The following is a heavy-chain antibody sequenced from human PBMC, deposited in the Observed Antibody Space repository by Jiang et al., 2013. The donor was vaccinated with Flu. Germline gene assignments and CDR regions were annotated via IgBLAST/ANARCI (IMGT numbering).Heavy chain of an antibody. CDR3: ARNEPAERTHTTFRGKGPNTPNFDY. CDR2: INHSGST. D-gene: IGHD3-10*01. CDR1: GGSFSGYY. V-gene: IGHV4-34*01. Sequence: LLKPSETLSLTCAVYGGSFSGYYWSWIRQPPGKGLEWIGEINHSGSTNYNPSLKSRVTISVDTSKNQFSLKLSSVTAADTAVYYCARNEPAERTHTTFRGKGPNTPNFDYWGQGTLVTVSS. J-gene: IGHJ4*02.